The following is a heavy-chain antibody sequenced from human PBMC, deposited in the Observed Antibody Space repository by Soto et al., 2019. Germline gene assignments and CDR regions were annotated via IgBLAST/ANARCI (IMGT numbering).Heavy chain of an antibody. CDR2: ITPMFGTP. J-gene: IGHJ4*02. CDR1: GGTFSRYT. D-gene: IGHD3-22*01. CDR3: ASDGTLYDSSAYYYLY. V-gene: IGHV1-69*01. Sequence: QVQLVQSGAEVKKPGSSVKVSCKASGGTFSRYTITWVRQAPGQGLEWMGGITPMFGTPNYAQKFQGRVTITADESTSTAYMELSSLRSEDTAMYYCASDGTLYDSSAYYYLYWGQGTLVTVSS.